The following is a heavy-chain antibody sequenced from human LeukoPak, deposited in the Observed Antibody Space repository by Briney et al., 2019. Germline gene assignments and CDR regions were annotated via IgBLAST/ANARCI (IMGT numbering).Heavy chain of an antibody. J-gene: IGHJ3*02. V-gene: IGHV3-23*01. Sequence: GGSLRLSCAASGFTFSSYAMSWVRQAPGKGLEWVSAISGSGGSTYYADSVKGRFTISRDNSKNTLHLQMNSLRAEDTAVYCCAKVWKYQLLSDAFDIWGQGTMVTVSS. CDR2: ISGSGGST. D-gene: IGHD2-2*01. CDR3: AKVWKYQLLSDAFDI. CDR1: GFTFSSYA.